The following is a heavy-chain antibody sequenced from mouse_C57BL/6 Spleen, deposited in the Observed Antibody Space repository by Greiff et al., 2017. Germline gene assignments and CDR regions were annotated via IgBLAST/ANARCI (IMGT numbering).Heavy chain of an antibody. V-gene: IGHV5-4*01. Sequence: EVHLVESGGGLVKPGGSLKLSCAASGFTFSSYAMSWVRQTPEKRLEWVATISDGGSYTYYPDNVKGRFTISRDNAKNNLYLQMRHLKSEDTAMYDCARVITTVVGELFDYWGQGTTLTVSS. CDR1: GFTFSSYA. CDR2: ISDGGSYT. J-gene: IGHJ2*01. CDR3: ARVITTVVGELFDY. D-gene: IGHD1-1*01.